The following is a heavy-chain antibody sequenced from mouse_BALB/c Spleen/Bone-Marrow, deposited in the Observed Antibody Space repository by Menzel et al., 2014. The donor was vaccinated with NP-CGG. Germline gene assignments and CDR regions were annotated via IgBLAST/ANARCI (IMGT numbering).Heavy chain of an antibody. Sequence: GQLQQSGAELVKPGASVTLSCTASGFNIEDTYMHWVKQRPEQGLEWIGRIDPANGNTNYDPRFQGKATITADTSSNTAYLQLSSLTSEDTAVYYCARYGGRYYAMDYWGQGTSVTVSA. CDR1: GFNIEDTY. J-gene: IGHJ4*01. CDR2: IDPANGNT. CDR3: ARYGGRYYAMDY. D-gene: IGHD1-1*01. V-gene: IGHV14-3*02.